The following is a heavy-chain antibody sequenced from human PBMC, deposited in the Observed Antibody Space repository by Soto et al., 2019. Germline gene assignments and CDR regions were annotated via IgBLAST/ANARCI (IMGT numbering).Heavy chain of an antibody. CDR1: GGSISSGGYS. V-gene: IGHV4-30-2*05. Sequence: SSETLSLTCAVSGGSISSGGYSWSWIRQPPGKGLEWIGYMYHSGSTYYNPSLKSRVTISIDTSKNQFSLKLSSVTAADTAVYYCARERPDGARLDPWGQGTLVTVSS. D-gene: IGHD6-6*01. CDR2: MYHSGST. CDR3: ARERPDGARLDP. J-gene: IGHJ5*02.